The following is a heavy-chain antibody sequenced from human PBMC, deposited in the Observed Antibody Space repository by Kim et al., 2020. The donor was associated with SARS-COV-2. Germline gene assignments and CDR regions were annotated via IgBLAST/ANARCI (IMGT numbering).Heavy chain of an antibody. CDR2: IYYSGST. CDR3: ARGGGDYGSGSLVDAFDI. CDR1: GGSISSYY. D-gene: IGHD3-10*01. V-gene: IGHV4-59*01. Sequence: SETLSLTCTVSGGSISSYYWSWIRQPPGKGLEWIGYIYYSGSTNYNPSLKSRVTISVDTSKNQFSLKLSSVTAADTAVYYCARGGGDYGSGSLVDAFDIWGQGTMVTVSS. J-gene: IGHJ3*02.